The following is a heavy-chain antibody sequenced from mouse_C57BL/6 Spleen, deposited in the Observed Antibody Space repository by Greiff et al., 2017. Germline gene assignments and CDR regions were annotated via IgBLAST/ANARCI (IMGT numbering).Heavy chain of an antibody. CDR3: ARELEGYFDV. V-gene: IGHV1-59*01. J-gene: IGHJ1*03. Sequence: VQLQQPGAELVRPGTSVKLSCKASGYTFTSYWMHWVKQRPGQGLEWIGVIDPSDSYTNYNQKFKGKATLTVDTSSSTAYMQLSILTSEDSAVYYCARELEGYFDVWGTGTTVTVSS. CDR1: GYTFTSYW. CDR2: IDPSDSYT.